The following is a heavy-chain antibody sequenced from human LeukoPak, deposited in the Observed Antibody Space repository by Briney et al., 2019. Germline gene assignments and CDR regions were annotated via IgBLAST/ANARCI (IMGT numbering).Heavy chain of an antibody. CDR2: IIPIFGTA. D-gene: IGHD5-12*01. Sequence: ASVKVSCKASGGTFRSYAISWVRQAPGQGLEWMGGIIPIFGTANYAQKFQGRVTITADESTSTAYMELSSLRSEDTAVYYCARGARGYGGPYYYYGMDVWGKGTTVTVSS. V-gene: IGHV1-69*01. J-gene: IGHJ6*04. CDR3: ARGARGYGGPYYYYGMDV. CDR1: GGTFRSYA.